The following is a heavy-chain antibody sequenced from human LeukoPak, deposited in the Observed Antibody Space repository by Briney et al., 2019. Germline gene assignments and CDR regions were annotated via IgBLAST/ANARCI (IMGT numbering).Heavy chain of an antibody. D-gene: IGHD5-18*01. CDR2: IYYSGST. J-gene: IGHJ5*02. CDR1: GGSISSRRYY. CDR3: ARQRATAMVSWYNWFDP. V-gene: IGHV4-39*01. Sequence: SETLSLTCTVSGGSISSRRYYWGWIRQPPGKGLEWIGSIYYSGSTYYNPSLKSRVTISVDTSKNQFSLKLSSVTAADTAVYYCARQRATAMVSWYNWFDPWGQGTLVTVSS.